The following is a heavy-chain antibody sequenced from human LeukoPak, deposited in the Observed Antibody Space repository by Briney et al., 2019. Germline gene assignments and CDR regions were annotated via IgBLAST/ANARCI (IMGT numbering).Heavy chain of an antibody. V-gene: IGHV3-21*01. D-gene: IGHD3-22*01. CDR3: ARVRDSSGYYPHTLDY. J-gene: IGHJ4*02. Sequence: PGGSLRLSCAASGFTFSSYSMSWVRQAPGKGLEWVSSISGSSSYIYYADSVKGRFTISRDNAKNLLYLQMNSLRAEDTAVYYCARVRDSSGYYPHTLDYWGQGTLVTVSS. CDR1: GFTFSSYS. CDR2: ISGSSSYI.